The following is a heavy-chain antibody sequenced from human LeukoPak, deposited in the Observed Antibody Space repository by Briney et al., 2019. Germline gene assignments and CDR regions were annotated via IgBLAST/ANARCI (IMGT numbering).Heavy chain of an antibody. Sequence: SETLSLTCAVYGGSFSGYYWSWIRQPPGKGLEWIGEINHSGSTNYNPSLKSRVTISVDTSKNQFSLKLSSVTTADTAVYYCARGSAITMVRGVIRRWFDPWGQGTLVTVSS. V-gene: IGHV4-34*01. J-gene: IGHJ5*02. CDR3: ARGSAITMVRGVIRRWFDP. CDR2: INHSGST. D-gene: IGHD3-10*01. CDR1: GGSFSGYY.